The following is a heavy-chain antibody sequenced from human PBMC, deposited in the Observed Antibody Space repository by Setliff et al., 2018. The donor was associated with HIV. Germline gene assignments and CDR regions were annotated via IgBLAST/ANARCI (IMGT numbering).Heavy chain of an antibody. CDR1: GVTFSSDA. J-gene: IGHJ4*02. CDR2: ISGSDSST. CDR3: AKLVRGWDY. V-gene: IGHV3-23*01. D-gene: IGHD1-26*01. Sequence: GSLRLSCVASGVTFSSDAMSWVRQAPGKGLEWVSSISGSDSSTHYAGSAEGRFTISRDNSKKTLYLQMNSLRAEDTAVYHCAKLVRGWDYWGQGILVTVSS.